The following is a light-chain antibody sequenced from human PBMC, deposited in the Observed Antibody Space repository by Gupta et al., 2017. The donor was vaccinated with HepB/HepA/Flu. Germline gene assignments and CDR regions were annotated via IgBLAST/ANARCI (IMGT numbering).Light chain of an antibody. J-gene: IGKJ5*01. CDR2: DAS. CDR1: QDISNY. V-gene: IGKV1-33*01. CDR3: QQYDNLPIT. Sequence: QMTQSPSSLSASVGDRVTITCQASQDISNYLNWYQQKPGKAPKLLIYDASNLETGVPSRFSGSGSGTDFTFTISSLQPEDIATYYCQQYDNLPITFGQGTRLEIK.